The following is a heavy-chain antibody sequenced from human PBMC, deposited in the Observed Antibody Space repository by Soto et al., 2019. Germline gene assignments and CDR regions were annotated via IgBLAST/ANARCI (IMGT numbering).Heavy chain of an antibody. CDR3: ARASYFRPSGSYYFVS. CDR1: DDSLTTNKYA. J-gene: IGHJ4*02. Sequence: PSETLSLTCTVSDDSLTTNKYAWTWIRQNPETGLEWIGYVYSNGNTRSSPSLQSRVSMSVDTSKSHFSLRLSSVTAADTAVYFCARASYFRPSGSYYFVSWGQGTLVTVSS. V-gene: IGHV4-31*03. CDR2: VYSNGNT. D-gene: IGHD3-10*01.